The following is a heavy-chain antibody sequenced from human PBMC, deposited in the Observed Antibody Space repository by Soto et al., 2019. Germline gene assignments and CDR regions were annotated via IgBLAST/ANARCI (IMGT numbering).Heavy chain of an antibody. V-gene: IGHV4-59*01. J-gene: IGHJ4*02. CDR2: IYSSGST. D-gene: IGHD3-10*01. Sequence: SETLSLTCTVSGGSISGYYWSWIRQSPGKTLEWIGYIYSSGSTNYNPSLKSRVTITLDTSNNQFSLKLNSVTAADTAVYYCAGGRRTYSGSGTYQHFWGQGALVTVSS. CDR1: GGSISGYY. CDR3: AGGRRTYSGSGTYQHF.